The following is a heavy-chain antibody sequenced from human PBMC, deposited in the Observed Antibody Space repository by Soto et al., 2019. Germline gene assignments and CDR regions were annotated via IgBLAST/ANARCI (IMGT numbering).Heavy chain of an antibody. CDR2: TYYRSKWYN. CDR1: GDRVSSNSAA. V-gene: IGHV6-1*01. Sequence: QSQTLSLTCAISGDRVSSNSAAWNWIRQSPSRGLEWLGRTYYRSKWYNDYAVSVKSRITINPDTSKNQFSLQLNSVTPEDTAVYYCARVFRCSSTSCPIWFDPWGQGTLVTVSS. D-gene: IGHD2-2*01. CDR3: ARVFRCSSTSCPIWFDP. J-gene: IGHJ5*02.